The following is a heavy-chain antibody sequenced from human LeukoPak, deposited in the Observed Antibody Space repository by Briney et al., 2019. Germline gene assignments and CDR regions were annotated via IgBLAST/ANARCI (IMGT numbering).Heavy chain of an antibody. CDR2: INHSGST. CDR1: GRSFSGYY. D-gene: IGHD3-22*01. Sequence: PSETLSLTCAVYGRSFSGYYWSWIRQPPGKGLEWIGEINHSGSTNYNPSLKSRVTISVDTSKNQFSLKLSSVTAADTAVYYCARADYYYDSSGYYVHDYWGQGTLVTVSS. J-gene: IGHJ4*02. CDR3: ARADYYYDSSGYYVHDY. V-gene: IGHV4-34*01.